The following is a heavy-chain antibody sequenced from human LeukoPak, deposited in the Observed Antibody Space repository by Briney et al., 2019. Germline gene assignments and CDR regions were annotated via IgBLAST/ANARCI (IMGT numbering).Heavy chain of an antibody. D-gene: IGHD2-15*01. J-gene: IGHJ6*02. CDR2: IYPVDSET. CDR3: ARRGSRLSGVYYGLDV. CDR1: GYSFSSNW. V-gene: IGHV5-51*01. Sequence: KRGESLKISCQGSGYSFSSNWIGWVRQMPGKGLEWMGFIYPVDSETRYSPSFQGQVTISADKSISTAYVQWTSLKASDTAVYYCARRGSRLSGVYYGLDVWGQGTTVTVSS.